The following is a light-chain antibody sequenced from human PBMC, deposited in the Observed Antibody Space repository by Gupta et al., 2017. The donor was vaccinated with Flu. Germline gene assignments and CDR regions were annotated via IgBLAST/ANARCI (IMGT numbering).Light chain of an antibody. Sequence: EIVLTQSPGTLSLSPGERATLSCRASQSVGGNSLGWYQQRPGQAPRLLIYGASTSDSGIPDRFSGTWSGIYLTLTISRREPEDFAVYDCQQDGNSLALIFGGGTXVENK. CDR3: QQDGNSLALI. V-gene: IGKV3-20*01. CDR1: QSVGGNS. J-gene: IGKJ4*01. CDR2: GAS.